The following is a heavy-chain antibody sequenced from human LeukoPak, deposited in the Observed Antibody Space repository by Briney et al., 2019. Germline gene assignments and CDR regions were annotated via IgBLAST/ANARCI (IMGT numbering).Heavy chain of an antibody. CDR3: ARGGYSSSWHYYYYYMDV. CDR1: GFTFSSYE. Sequence: GGSLRLSCAASGFTFSSYEMNWVRQAPGEGLEWVSYISSSGSTIYYADSVKGRFTISRDNAKNSLYLQMNSLRAEDTAVYYCARGGYSSSWHYYYYYMDVWGKGTTVTISS. J-gene: IGHJ6*03. D-gene: IGHD6-13*01. V-gene: IGHV3-48*03. CDR2: ISSSGSTI.